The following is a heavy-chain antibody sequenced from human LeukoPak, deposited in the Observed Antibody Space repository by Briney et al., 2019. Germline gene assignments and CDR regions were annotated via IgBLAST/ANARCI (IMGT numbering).Heavy chain of an antibody. Sequence: GGSLRLSCAASGFTFSSYSMNWVRQAPGKGLEWVSGISWNSGSIGYADSVKGRFTISRDNAKNSLYLQMNSLRTEDMALYYCAKSPNPNYYYYMDVWGNGTTVTVSS. V-gene: IGHV3-9*03. CDR1: GFTFSSYS. CDR3: AKSPNPNYYYYMDV. J-gene: IGHJ6*03. CDR2: ISWNSGSI.